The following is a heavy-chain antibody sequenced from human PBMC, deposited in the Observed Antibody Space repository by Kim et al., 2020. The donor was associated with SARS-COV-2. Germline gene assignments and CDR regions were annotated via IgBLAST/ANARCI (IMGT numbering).Heavy chain of an antibody. V-gene: IGHV1-18*01. CDR1: GYTFTSYG. CDR2: ISAYNGNT. J-gene: IGHJ6*02. D-gene: IGHD5-18*01. CDR3: ARDRRYSYGVYYYYGMDV. Sequence: ASVKVSCKASGYTFTSYGISWVRQAPGQGLEWMGWISAYNGNTNYAQKLQGRVTMTTDTSTSTAYMELRSLRSDDTPVYYCARDRRYSYGVYYYYGMDVWGQGTTVTVSS.